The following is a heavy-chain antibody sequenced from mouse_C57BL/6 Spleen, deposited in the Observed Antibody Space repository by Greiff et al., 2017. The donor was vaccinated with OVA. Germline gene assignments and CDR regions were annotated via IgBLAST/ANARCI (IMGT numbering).Heavy chain of an antibody. D-gene: IGHD2-2*01. CDR2: IRLKSDNYAT. CDR1: GFTFSNYW. V-gene: IGHV6-3*01. Sequence: EVQRVESGGGLVQPGGSMKLSCVASGFTFSNYWMNWVRQSPEKGLEWVAQIRLKSDNYATHYAESVKGRFTISRDDSKSSVYLQMNNLRAEDTGSYYCTGDYGYEQAFAYWGQGTLVTVSA. CDR3: TGDYGYEQAFAY. J-gene: IGHJ3*01.